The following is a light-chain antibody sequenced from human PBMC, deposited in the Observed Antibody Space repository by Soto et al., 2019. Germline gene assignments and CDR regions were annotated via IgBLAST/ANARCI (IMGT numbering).Light chain of an antibody. V-gene: IGKV1-27*01. CDR3: QNYNSGPLT. J-gene: IGKJ4*01. CDR2: AAS. CDR1: QGITNY. Sequence: DIQMTQSPSSLSASVGDRVTITCRASQGITNYLAWYQQKPGQIPKLLMYAASTLRSGVPSRFSGSGSGTHFTLTIKSLQPEDVATDYCQNYNSGPLTFGGGTKV.